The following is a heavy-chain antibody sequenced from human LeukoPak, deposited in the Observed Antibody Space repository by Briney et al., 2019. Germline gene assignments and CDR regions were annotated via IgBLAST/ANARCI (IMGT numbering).Heavy chain of an antibody. CDR1: GFTFSSYS. Sequence: GGSLRLSCAASGFTFSSYSMNWVRQAPGKGLEWVSYISSSSSTIYYADSVKGRFTISRDNAKNSLYLQMNSLRAEDTAVYYCAREKRYPGYYYYYGMDIWGQGTTVTVSS. J-gene: IGHJ6*02. V-gene: IGHV3-48*01. CDR3: AREKRYPGYYYYYGMDI. D-gene: IGHD1-1*01. CDR2: ISSSSSTI.